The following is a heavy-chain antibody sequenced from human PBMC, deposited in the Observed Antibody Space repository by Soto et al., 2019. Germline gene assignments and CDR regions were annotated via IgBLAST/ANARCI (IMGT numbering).Heavy chain of an antibody. CDR3: ATRGYSCGYVRYYYYGMDV. V-gene: IGHV1-69*06. CDR2: IIPIFGTA. J-gene: IGHJ6*02. CDR1: GGTFSSYA. D-gene: IGHD5-18*01. Sequence: QVQLVQSGAEVKKPGSSVKVSCKASGGTFSSYAISWVRQAPGQGLEWMGGIIPIFGTANYAQKFQGRVTITADKSTSTAYMELSSLRSEDTAVYYCATRGYSCGYVRYYYYGMDVWGQGTTVTVSS.